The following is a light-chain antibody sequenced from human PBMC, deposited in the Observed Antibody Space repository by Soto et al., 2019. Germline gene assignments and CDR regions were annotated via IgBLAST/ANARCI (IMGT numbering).Light chain of an antibody. CDR2: GNS. Sequence: QSVLTQPPSVSGAPGQRVTISCTGSSSKIGAGYDVHWYQQLPGIAPKLLISGNSNRPSGVPDRFSGSKSGTSASLAITGLQAEDEADYYCQSYDSSLSGSVFGGGTKVTVL. J-gene: IGLJ2*01. CDR3: QSYDSSLSGSV. CDR1: SSKIGAGYD. V-gene: IGLV1-40*01.